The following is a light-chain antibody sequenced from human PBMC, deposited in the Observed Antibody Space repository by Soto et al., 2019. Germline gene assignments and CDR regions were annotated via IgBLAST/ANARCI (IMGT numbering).Light chain of an antibody. CDR2: GVS. CDR1: QNLNSNF. V-gene: IGKV3D-20*02. Sequence: ETVLTQSPGTLSLSPGERATLSCRASQNLNSNFLAWYQQKPGQAPRLLIYGVSNRATGIPARFSGSGSGTDFTLTISGLEPADLGVYYCQQRHNWPITFGQGTRLEIK. J-gene: IGKJ5*01. CDR3: QQRHNWPIT.